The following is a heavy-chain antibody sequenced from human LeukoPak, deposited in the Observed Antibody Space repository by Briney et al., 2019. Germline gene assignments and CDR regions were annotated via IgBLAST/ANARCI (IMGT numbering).Heavy chain of an antibody. J-gene: IGHJ4*02. Sequence: ASVKVSCKVSGYTLTELSMHWVRQAPGKGLEWMGGFDPEDGETIYAQKFQGRVTMTEDTSTDTAYMELSSLRSEDTAVYYCARDLRHYYDSDGYYYHFDYWGQGTLVTVSS. V-gene: IGHV1-24*01. CDR3: ARDLRHYYDSDGYYYHFDY. CDR1: GYTLTELS. CDR2: FDPEDGET. D-gene: IGHD3-22*01.